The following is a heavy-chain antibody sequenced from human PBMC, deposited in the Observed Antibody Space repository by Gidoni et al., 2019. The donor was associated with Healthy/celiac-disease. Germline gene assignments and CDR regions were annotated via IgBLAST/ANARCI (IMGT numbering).Heavy chain of an antibody. V-gene: IGHV4-39*01. D-gene: IGHD3-22*01. CDR3: ARRPDYYDSSGYPSPAPDY. CDR2: IYYSGST. Sequence: QLQLQESGPGLVKPSETLSLTCTVSGGSISSSSYNRGWIRQPPGKGLEWIGSIYYSGSTYYNPSLKSRVTISVDTSKNRFSLKLSSVTAADTAVYYCARRPDYYDSSGYPSPAPDYWGQGTLVTVSS. J-gene: IGHJ4*02. CDR1: GGSISSSSYN.